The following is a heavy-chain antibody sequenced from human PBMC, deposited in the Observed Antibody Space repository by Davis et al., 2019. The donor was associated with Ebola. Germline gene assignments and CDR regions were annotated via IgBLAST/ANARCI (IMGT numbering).Heavy chain of an antibody. J-gene: IGHJ6*02. CDR1: GFTFSSYA. CDR2: ISTSSSYI. V-gene: IGHV3-21*06. CDR3: ARDLIQLYSGMDV. Sequence: GESLKISCAASGFTFSSYAMSWVRQAPGKGLEWVSSISTSSSYISYADSVRGRFTISRDDAKNSLYLQMNSLRAEDTAIYYCARDLIQLYSGMDVWGQGTTVTVSS. D-gene: IGHD5-18*01.